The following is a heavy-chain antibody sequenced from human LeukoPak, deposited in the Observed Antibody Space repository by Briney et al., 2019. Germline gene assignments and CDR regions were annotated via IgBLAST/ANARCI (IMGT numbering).Heavy chain of an antibody. D-gene: IGHD1-26*01. CDR3: ARVVCCAVGATFLFDY. Sequence: ASMKVSCKASGYTFTDYYIHWVRQAPGQGLEWMGWINPHSGGTNYAQNFQGRVTMTRDTSISTAYLELSSLRSDDTAVFYCARVVCCAVGATFLFDYWGQGTLVIASS. CDR1: GYTFTDYY. J-gene: IGHJ4*02. V-gene: IGHV1-2*02. CDR2: INPHSGGT.